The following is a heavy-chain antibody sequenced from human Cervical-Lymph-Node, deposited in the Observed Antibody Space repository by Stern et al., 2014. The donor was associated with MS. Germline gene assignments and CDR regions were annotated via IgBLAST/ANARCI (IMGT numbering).Heavy chain of an antibody. CDR1: GGSISSNNW. CDR3: AESKGAAALDF. V-gene: IGHV4-4*02. J-gene: IGHJ4*02. Sequence: AQLVESGPGLVKPSGTLSLTCAVSGGSISSNNWWSWVRQPPGKGLEWIGEIHPSGSTHYSPSLKSRFTISVDESKNQFSLKVSSVTAADTAVYYCAESKGAAALDFWGQGYLVTVSS. D-gene: IGHD6-13*01. CDR2: IHPSGST.